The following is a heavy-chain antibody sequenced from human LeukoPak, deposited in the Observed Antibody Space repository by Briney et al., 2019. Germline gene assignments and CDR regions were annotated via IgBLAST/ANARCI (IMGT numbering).Heavy chain of an antibody. D-gene: IGHD2-15*01. Sequence: ASETLSLTCTVSGGSISSSSYYWGWIRQPPGKGLEWIGSIYYSGSTYYNPSLKSRVTISVDTSKNQFSLKLSSVTAADTAVYYCARDDVDCSGGSCYSVSHAFDIWGQGTMVTVSS. CDR1: GGSISSSSYY. CDR3: ARDDVDCSGGSCYSVSHAFDI. CDR2: IYYSGST. J-gene: IGHJ3*02. V-gene: IGHV4-39*07.